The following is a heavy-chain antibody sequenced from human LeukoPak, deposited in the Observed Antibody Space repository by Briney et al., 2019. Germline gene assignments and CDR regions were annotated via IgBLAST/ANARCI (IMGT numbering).Heavy chain of an antibody. Sequence: ASVKVSCKASGYTFTDYYMHWVRQAPGQGLEWMGWISAYNGNTNYAQKLQGRVAMTTDTSTSTAYMELRSLRSDDTAVYYCARAGCSSTSCLTYYYYYYMDVWGKGTTVTVSS. CDR2: ISAYNGNT. CDR1: GYTFTDYY. D-gene: IGHD2-2*01. V-gene: IGHV1-18*04. CDR3: ARAGCSSTSCLTYYYYYYMDV. J-gene: IGHJ6*03.